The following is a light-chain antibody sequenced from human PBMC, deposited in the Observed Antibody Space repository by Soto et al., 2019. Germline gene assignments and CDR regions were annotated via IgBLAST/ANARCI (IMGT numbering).Light chain of an antibody. V-gene: IGLV2-14*01. J-gene: IGLJ1*01. Sequence: QSVLTQPASVSGSPGQSITISCTGTSSDVGGYNYVSWYQQHPGKAPKVIIYEVSNRPSGVSNRFSGSKSGNTASLTISGLQAEDEADYYCSSYTSRSTYAFGTGTKVSVL. CDR1: SSDVGGYNY. CDR3: SSYTSRSTYA. CDR2: EVS.